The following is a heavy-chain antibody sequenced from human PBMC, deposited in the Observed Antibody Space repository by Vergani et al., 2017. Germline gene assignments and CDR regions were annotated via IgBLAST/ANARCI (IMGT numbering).Heavy chain of an antibody. CDR1: GFTFSSYG. CDR3: AKDPRGLRFGYYGMDV. CDR2: IRYDGSNK. Sequence: QVQLVESGGGVVQPGTSLRLSCAASGFTFSSYGMHWVRQAPGKGLEWVAFIRYDGSNKYYADSVKGRFTISRDNSKNTLYLQMNSLRAEDTAVYYCAKDPRGLRFGYYGMDVWGQGTTVTVSS. J-gene: IGHJ6*02. D-gene: IGHD4-17*01. V-gene: IGHV3-30*02.